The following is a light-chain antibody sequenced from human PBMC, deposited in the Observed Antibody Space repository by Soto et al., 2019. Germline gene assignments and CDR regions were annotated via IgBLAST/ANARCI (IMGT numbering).Light chain of an antibody. Sequence: EIVMTQSPATLSVSPGERATLSCRASHSISDTLAWYQQKPGQAPRLLIFGSSPRAPGIPARFSASGSETEFTLTSTTLQSEDFAVYYCQQYNSWPRTFGQGTKVEFK. CDR2: GSS. V-gene: IGKV3-15*01. J-gene: IGKJ1*01. CDR1: HSISDT. CDR3: QQYNSWPRT.